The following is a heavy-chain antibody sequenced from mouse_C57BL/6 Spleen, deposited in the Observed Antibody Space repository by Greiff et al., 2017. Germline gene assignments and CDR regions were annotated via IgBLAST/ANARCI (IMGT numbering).Heavy chain of an antibody. V-gene: IGHV1-69*01. CDR3: ARGDTTVVAPYYAMDY. J-gene: IGHJ4*01. CDR1: VYTFTSYW. CDR2: IDPSDSYT. D-gene: IGHD1-1*01. Sequence: QVQLQQPGAELVMPGASVKLSCKASVYTFTSYWMHWVKQRPGQGLEWIGEIDPSDSYTNYNQKFKGKSTLTVDKSSSTAYMQLSSLTSEDSAVYYCARGDTTVVAPYYAMDYWGQGTSVTVSS.